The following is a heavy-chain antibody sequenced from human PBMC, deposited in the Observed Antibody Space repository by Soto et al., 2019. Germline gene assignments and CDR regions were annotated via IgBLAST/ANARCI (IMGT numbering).Heavy chain of an antibody. J-gene: IGHJ4*02. CDR2: ITSSDVTM. Sequence: GYLRLSCAATGFTFSTQSMNWVRQAPGKGLEWISYITSSDVTMYADSVKGRFTISRDNAKNSLYLQMNSLRGEDTAVYFCVGEVGFQLIYWGQGTLVTVSS. CDR3: VGEVGFQLIY. V-gene: IGHV3-48*01. D-gene: IGHD2-2*01. CDR1: GFTFSTQS.